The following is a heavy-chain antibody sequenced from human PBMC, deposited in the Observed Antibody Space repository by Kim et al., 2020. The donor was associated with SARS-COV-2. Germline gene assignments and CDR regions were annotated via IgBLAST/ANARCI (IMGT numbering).Heavy chain of an antibody. CDR3: ARDRQTYYDFWSGYSYYMDV. J-gene: IGHJ6*03. Sequence: GGSLRLSCAASEFTFSSYWMHWVRQAPGKGLVWVSRINSDGSSTSYADSVKGRFTISRDNAKNTLYLQMNSLRAEDTAVYYCARDRQTYYDFWSGYSYYMDVWGKGATVTVSS. V-gene: IGHV3-74*01. CDR2: INSDGSST. D-gene: IGHD3-3*01. CDR1: EFTFSSYW.